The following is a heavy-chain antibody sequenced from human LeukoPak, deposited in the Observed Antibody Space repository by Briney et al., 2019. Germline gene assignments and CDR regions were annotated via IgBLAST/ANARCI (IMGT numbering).Heavy chain of an antibody. V-gene: IGHV3-23*01. J-gene: IGHJ4*02. D-gene: IGHD6-19*01. CDR2: ISGSGGST. CDR3: AKASGDSGWYGDYYFDY. Sequence: GGSLRLPCAASGFTFSSYAMSWVRQAPGKGLEWVSAISGSGGSTYYADSVKGRFTISRDNSKNTLYLQMNSLRAEDTAVYYCAKASGDSGWYGDYYFDYWGQGTLVTVSS. CDR1: GFTFSSYA.